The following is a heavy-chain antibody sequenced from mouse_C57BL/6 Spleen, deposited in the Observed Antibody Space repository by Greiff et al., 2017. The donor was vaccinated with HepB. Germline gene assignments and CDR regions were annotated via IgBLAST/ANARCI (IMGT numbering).Heavy chain of an antibody. CDR1: GYAFSSSW. Sequence: QVQLQQSGPELVKPGASVKISCKASGYAFSSSWMNWVKQRPGKGLEWIGRIYPGDGDTNYNGKFKGKATLTADKSSSTAYMQLSSLTSEDSAVYFCAFQLFDYWGQGTTLTVSS. CDR2: IYPGDGDT. D-gene: IGHD4-1*02. J-gene: IGHJ2*01. V-gene: IGHV1-82*01. CDR3: AFQLFDY.